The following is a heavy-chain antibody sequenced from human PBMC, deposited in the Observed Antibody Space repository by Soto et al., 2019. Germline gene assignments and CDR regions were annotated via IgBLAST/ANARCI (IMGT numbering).Heavy chain of an antibody. CDR3: ARTALGWFDP. V-gene: IGHV4-59*01. Sequence: NPSETLSLTCSVSGGSISSYYWSWIRQPPGKGLEWIGYIFYSGRSGSTNYNPSLKSRVTISVDTSKNQFSLKLSSVTAADTAVYYCARTALGWFDPWGQGTLVTVS. CDR2: IFYSGRSGST. D-gene: IGHD2-21*02. CDR1: GGSISSYY. J-gene: IGHJ5*02.